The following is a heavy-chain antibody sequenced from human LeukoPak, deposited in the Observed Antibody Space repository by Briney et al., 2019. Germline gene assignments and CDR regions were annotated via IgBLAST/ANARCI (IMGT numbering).Heavy chain of an antibody. CDR1: GYRFTSYW. CDR2: IYPGDSDT. V-gene: IGHV5-51*01. CDR3: ARQDSGSSKTLDY. D-gene: IGHD1-26*01. Sequence: GESLKISCKGSGYRFTSYWIGWVRQMPGKGLEWMGIIYPGDSDTRYRPSFQGQVTISADESISTAYLQWSSLKASDTAMYYCARQDSGSSKTLDYWGQGTLVTVSS. J-gene: IGHJ4*02.